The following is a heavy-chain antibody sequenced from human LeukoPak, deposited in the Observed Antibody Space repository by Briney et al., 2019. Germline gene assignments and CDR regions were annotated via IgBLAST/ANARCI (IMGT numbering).Heavy chain of an antibody. V-gene: IGHV4-31*03. Sequence: SQTLSLTCTVSGGSISSGGYYWSWIRQHPGKGLEWIGYIYYSGSTYYNPSLKSRVTISVYKSKNQFSLKLSSVTAADTAVYYCARTTVTYYFDYWGQGTLVTVSS. D-gene: IGHD4-11*01. CDR3: ARTTVTYYFDY. CDR1: GGSISSGGYY. J-gene: IGHJ4*02. CDR2: IYYSGST.